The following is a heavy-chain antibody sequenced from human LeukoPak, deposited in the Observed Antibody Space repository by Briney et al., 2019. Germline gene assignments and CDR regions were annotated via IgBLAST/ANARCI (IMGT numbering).Heavy chain of an antibody. D-gene: IGHD3-10*01. V-gene: IGHV3-74*01. Sequence: GRSLRLSCAASGFTFGRHWMHWVRQAPGKGLEWLSFINSDGSTTSHAESVKGRFTISRDNAKNTLHLQMNSLRAEDTAVYYCARGGVAGGNDYWGQGTLVTVSS. J-gene: IGHJ4*02. CDR3: ARGGVAGGNDY. CDR2: INSDGSTT. CDR1: GFTFGRHW.